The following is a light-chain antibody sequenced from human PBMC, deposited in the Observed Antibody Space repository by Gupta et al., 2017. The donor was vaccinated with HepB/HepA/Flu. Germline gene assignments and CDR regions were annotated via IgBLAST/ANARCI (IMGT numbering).Light chain of an antibody. V-gene: IGKV3-15*01. CDR2: GAS. CDR1: QSVSSN. J-gene: IGKJ4*01. CDR3: QQYNNWPPPT. Sequence: EIVMTQSPATLSVSPGERATLSCRASQSVSSNFAWYQQKPGQAPRLLIYGASTRATGIPARFSGSGSGTEFTLTISSLQFEDFAVYYCQQYNNWPPPTFGGGTKVEIK.